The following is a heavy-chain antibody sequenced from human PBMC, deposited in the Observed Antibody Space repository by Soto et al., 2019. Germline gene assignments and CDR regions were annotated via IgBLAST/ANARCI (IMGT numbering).Heavy chain of an antibody. J-gene: IGHJ2*01. V-gene: IGHV3-7*03. CDR1: GFTFSNYW. CDR3: PRIDCGGNCYSRSWYFDI. Sequence: EVQLVESGGGLVQPGGSLRLSCVASGFTFSNYWMVWVRQAPGKGLEWVANIRQDGGDKRDLDSVKGRFTMSRDNAQNSLYLQMNSLRAEDTAVYYCPRIDCGGNCYSRSWYFDIWGRGTLVTVSS. D-gene: IGHD2-21*02. CDR2: IRQDGGDK.